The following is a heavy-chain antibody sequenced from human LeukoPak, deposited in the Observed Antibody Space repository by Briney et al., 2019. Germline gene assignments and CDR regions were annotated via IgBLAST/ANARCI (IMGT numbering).Heavy chain of an antibody. CDR2: ISYDGSNK. J-gene: IGHJ6*02. CDR3: ARVTYCSSTSCLMDPYYYGMDV. D-gene: IGHD2-2*01. Sequence: PGGSLRLSCAASGFTFSSYGMHWVRQAPGKGLEWVAVISYDGSNKYYADSVKGRFTISRDNSKNTLYLQMNSLRSDDTAVYYCARVTYCSSTSCLMDPYYYGMDVRGQGTTVTVSS. V-gene: IGHV3-30*03. CDR1: GFTFSSYG.